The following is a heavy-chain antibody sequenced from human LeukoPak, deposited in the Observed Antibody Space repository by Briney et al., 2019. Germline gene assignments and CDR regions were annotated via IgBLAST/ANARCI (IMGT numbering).Heavy chain of an antibody. D-gene: IGHD4-17*01. CDR1: GFTFSIYD. Sequence: GGSLRLSCAASGFTFSIYDMHWVRQARGKPLEWVSAIATTGDSYYPGSVKGRFTFSRENAKNSLYLQMNSLRAGDTAVYYCARGTMTAGAFDYWGQGTLVTVSS. CDR2: IATTGDS. V-gene: IGHV3-13*01. J-gene: IGHJ4*02. CDR3: ARGTMTAGAFDY.